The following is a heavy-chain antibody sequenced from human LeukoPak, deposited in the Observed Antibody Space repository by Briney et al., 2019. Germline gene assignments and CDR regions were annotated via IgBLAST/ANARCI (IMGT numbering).Heavy chain of an antibody. D-gene: IGHD3-22*01. CDR3: ARGRYYYDSSGSGYYYYMDV. V-gene: IGHV4-34*01. CDR1: GGSLSGYY. Sequence: PSETLSLTCAVYGGSLSGYYWSWIRQPPGKGLEWIGEINHSGSTNYNPSLKSRVTISVDTSKNQFSLKLSSVTAADTAVYYCARGRYYYDSSGSGYYYYMDVWGKGTTVTVSS. J-gene: IGHJ6*03. CDR2: INHSGST.